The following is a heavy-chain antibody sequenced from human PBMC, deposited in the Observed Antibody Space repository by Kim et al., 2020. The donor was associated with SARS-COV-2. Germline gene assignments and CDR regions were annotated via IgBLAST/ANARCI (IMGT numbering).Heavy chain of an antibody. D-gene: IGHD5-12*01. J-gene: IGHJ4*02. Sequence: GGSLRLSCAASGFTFSSYSMNWVRQAPGKGLEWVSYISSSSSTIYYADSVKGRFTISRDNAKNSLYLQMNSLRDEDTAVYYCARDDLGGYSGYGVFPPFDYWGQGTLVTVSS. CDR1: GFTFSSYS. CDR3: ARDDLGGYSGYGVFPPFDY. V-gene: IGHV3-48*02. CDR2: ISSSSSTI.